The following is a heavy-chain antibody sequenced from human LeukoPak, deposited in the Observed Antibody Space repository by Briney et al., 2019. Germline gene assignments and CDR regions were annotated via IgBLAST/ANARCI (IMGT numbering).Heavy chain of an antibody. V-gene: IGHV3-66*02. CDR3: ARDFVGYYDSPYDY. J-gene: IGHJ4*02. Sequence: GGSLRLSCAASGGTVSSNYMSWVRQGPGKGLDWVWVRYSGGSTYYADSVKGRFTISRDNSKNTLYLQMNSLRADDTAVYYCARDFVGYYDSPYDYWGQGPLVPVSS. CDR2: RYSGGST. D-gene: IGHD3-22*01. CDR1: GGTVSSNY.